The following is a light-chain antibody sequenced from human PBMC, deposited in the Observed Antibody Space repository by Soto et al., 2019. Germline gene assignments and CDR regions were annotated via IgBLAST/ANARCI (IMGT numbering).Light chain of an antibody. CDR3: SSYTSSSTLV. CDR1: SSDIGGYNY. J-gene: IGLJ3*02. V-gene: IGLV2-14*01. CDR2: DVS. Sequence: QSVLTQPASVSGSPGQSITISCTGTSSDIGGYNYVSWYQQHPGKAPELMIYDVSYRPSGVSNRFSGSKSANTASLTTSGLQAEDEADYYCSSYTSSSTLVFGGGTKLTVL.